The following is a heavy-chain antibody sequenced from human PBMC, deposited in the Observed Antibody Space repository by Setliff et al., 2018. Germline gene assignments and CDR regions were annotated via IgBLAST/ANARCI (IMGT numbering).Heavy chain of an antibody. CDR3: ASYCSSTSCPFDY. CDR1: GFTFNAYW. V-gene: IGHV3-74*01. D-gene: IGHD2-2*01. CDR2: INREASTI. J-gene: IGHJ4*02. Sequence: AGGSLRLSCEASGFTFNAYWMHWVRQVPGEGLEWVSRINREASTINYADSVKGRFTISRDTSKNTLYLQMNSLRAEDTAVYYCASYCSSTSCPFDYWGQGTLVTVSS.